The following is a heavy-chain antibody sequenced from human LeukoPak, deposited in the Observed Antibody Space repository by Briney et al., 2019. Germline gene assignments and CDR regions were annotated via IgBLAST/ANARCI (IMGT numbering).Heavy chain of an antibody. CDR2: IYHSGST. D-gene: IGHD2-2*01. CDR3: ERASTPYYYMDV. J-gene: IGHJ6*03. CDR1: GGSISSYY. Sequence: SETLSLTCTVSGGSISSYYWGWIRQPPGKGLEWIGSIYHSGSTYYNPSLKSRVTISVDTSKNQFSLKLSSVSAADTAVYYCERASTPYYYMDVWGKGTTVTVSS. V-gene: IGHV4-38-2*02.